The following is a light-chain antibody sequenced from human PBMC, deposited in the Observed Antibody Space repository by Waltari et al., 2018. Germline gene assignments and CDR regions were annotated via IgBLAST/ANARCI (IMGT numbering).Light chain of an antibody. CDR1: SSDVGSYNY. Sequence: QSALTQPASVSGSPGQSITISCTGTSSDVGSYNYVSWYQQHPGKAPKLMIYDVTNRPSGVSNRFSCSKSGNTASLTISGLQAEDEADYYCSSYMDTTTLELFGGGTSLTVL. J-gene: IGLJ2*01. V-gene: IGLV2-14*03. CDR3: SSYMDTTTLEL. CDR2: DVT.